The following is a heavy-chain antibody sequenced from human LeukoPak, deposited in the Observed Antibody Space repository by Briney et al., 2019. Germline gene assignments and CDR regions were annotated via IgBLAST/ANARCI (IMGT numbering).Heavy chain of an antibody. CDR2: ISGSGGST. CDR3: AKDHDSSGYYFFDY. J-gene: IGHJ4*02. Sequence: GGSLRLSCAASGFTFSSYAMSWVRQAPGKGLEWVAAISGSGGSTYYADSVKGRFTISRDNSKNTLYLQMNSPGAEDTAVYYCAKDHDSSGYYFFDYWGQGTLVTVSS. D-gene: IGHD3-22*01. V-gene: IGHV3-23*01. CDR1: GFTFSSYA.